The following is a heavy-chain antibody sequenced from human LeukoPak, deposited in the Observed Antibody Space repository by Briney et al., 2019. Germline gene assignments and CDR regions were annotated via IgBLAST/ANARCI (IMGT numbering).Heavy chain of an antibody. Sequence: GGSLRLSCAASGFSFSDSPIHWVRQASGKGLEWVGRIRSKDQNSATAYAESVKGRFTISRDDSKNMAYLQMKSLRIEDTAVYYCESSITKAGGSWGQGTLVTVSS. J-gene: IGHJ5*02. CDR1: GFSFSDSP. V-gene: IGHV3-73*01. CDR3: ESSITKAGGS. CDR2: IRSKDQNSAT. D-gene: IGHD2-21*01.